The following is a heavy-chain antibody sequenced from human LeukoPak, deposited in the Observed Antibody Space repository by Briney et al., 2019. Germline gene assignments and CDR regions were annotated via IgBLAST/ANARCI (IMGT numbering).Heavy chain of an antibody. CDR1: GYSFTSYW. CDR3: ARHVVVATIERGHYYYYMDV. J-gene: IGHJ6*03. CDR2: IYPGDSDT. D-gene: IGHD5-12*01. V-gene: IGHV5-51*01. Sequence: GESLKISCKGSGYSFTSYWIGWVRQMPGKGLEWMGIIYPGDSDTRYSPSFQGQVTISADKSISTAYLQWSSLKASDTAMYYCARHVVVATIERGHYYYYMDVWGKGTTVAISS.